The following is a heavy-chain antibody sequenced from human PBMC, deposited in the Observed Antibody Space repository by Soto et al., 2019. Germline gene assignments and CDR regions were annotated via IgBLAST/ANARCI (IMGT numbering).Heavy chain of an antibody. Sequence: LSLTCAASGFTFSSYWMHWVRQAPGKGLVWVSRINSDGSSTSYADSVKGRFTISRDNAKNTLYLQMNSLRAEDTAVYYCARGGYYDSSGYYPLLDAFDIWGQGTMVTVSS. V-gene: IGHV3-74*01. CDR3: ARGGYYDSSGYYPLLDAFDI. CDR1: GFTFSSYW. CDR2: INSDGSST. D-gene: IGHD3-22*01. J-gene: IGHJ3*02.